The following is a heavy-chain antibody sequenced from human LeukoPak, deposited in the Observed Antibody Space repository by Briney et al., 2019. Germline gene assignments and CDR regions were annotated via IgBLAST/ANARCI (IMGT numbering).Heavy chain of an antibody. V-gene: IGHV4-59*01. Sequence: SETLSLTCTVSGGSISSYYWTWIRQPPGKGLEWIGYIYYSGSTNYNPSLKSRVTISVDTSKNQFSLKLSSVTAADTAVYYCAREPTTVTERNYMDDWGKGTTVTVSS. CDR1: GGSISSYY. D-gene: IGHD4-17*01. CDR2: IYYSGST. J-gene: IGHJ6*03. CDR3: AREPTTVTERNYMDD.